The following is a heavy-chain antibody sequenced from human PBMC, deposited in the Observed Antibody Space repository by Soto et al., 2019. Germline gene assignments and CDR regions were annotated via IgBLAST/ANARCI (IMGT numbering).Heavy chain of an antibody. V-gene: IGHV4-61*08. CDR3: AREGQLWLESNY. CDR2: ISYSGST. CDR1: GGSVTSGDYC. D-gene: IGHD3-16*02. Sequence: QVHLQESGPGLVKPSETLSLTCTVSGGSVTSGDYCCSWIRQPPGQGLEWIAYISYSGSTNHNPSLRSRVTISLDPSKNQISLQLTSVTPADTAVYYCAREGQLWLESNYWGQGPLVTVSS. J-gene: IGHJ4*02.